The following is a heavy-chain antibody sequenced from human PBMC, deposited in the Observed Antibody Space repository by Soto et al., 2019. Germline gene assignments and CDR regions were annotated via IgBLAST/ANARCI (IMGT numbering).Heavy chain of an antibody. CDR1: GFSFGSSW. Sequence: EVQLVESGGGLVQPGGSLRLSCVASGFSFGSSWMTWVRQAPGKGLEWVANIKKDGSQISYLDSVRGRFTISRDNAKNSLYLQMNSLRAEDTAVYYCARDVSPGSSSLYLDAFDIWGQGTMVTVSS. J-gene: IGHJ3*02. V-gene: IGHV3-7*05. CDR3: ARDVSPGSSSLYLDAFDI. D-gene: IGHD6-13*01. CDR2: IKKDGSQI.